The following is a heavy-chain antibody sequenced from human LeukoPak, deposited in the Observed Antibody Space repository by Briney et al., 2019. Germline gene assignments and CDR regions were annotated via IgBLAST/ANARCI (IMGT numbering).Heavy chain of an antibody. CDR2: IYIGGST. D-gene: IGHD3-10*02. CDR3: AELGITMIGGV. Sequence: GGSLRLSCAASGFTVSSNYMSWVRQAPGKGLEWVSVIYIGGSTHYADSVKGRFTISRDNSKNTLYLQMNSLRAEDTAVYYCAELGITMIGGVWGKGTTVTISS. V-gene: IGHV3-66*01. CDR1: GFTVSSNY. J-gene: IGHJ6*04.